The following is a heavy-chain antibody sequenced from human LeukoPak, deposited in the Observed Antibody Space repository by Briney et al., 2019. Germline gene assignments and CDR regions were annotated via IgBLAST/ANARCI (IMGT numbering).Heavy chain of an antibody. CDR1: GGTFSSYA. J-gene: IGHJ4*02. CDR2: IIPIFGTA. CDR3: ARLGVYYDSSGYDFDY. Sequence: GASVKVSCKASGGTFSSYAISWVRQAPGQGLEWMGGIIPIFGTANYAQKFQGRVTITADESTSTAYMELSSLRSEDTAVYYCARLGVYYDSSGYDFDYWGQGTLVTVSS. D-gene: IGHD3-22*01. V-gene: IGHV1-69*13.